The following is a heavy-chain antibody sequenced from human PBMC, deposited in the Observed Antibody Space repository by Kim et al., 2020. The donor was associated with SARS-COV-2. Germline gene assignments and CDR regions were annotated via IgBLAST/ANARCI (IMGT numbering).Heavy chain of an antibody. D-gene: IGHD3-9*01. J-gene: IGHJ6*02. Sequence: ASVQVSCKASGYTFTSYDINWVRQATGQGLEWMGWMNPNSGNTGYAQKFQGRVTMTRNTSISTAYMELSSLRSEDTAVYYCARDYDTYYGMDVWGQGTTVTVSS. CDR1: GYTFTSYD. V-gene: IGHV1-8*01. CDR2: MNPNSGNT. CDR3: ARDYDTYYGMDV.